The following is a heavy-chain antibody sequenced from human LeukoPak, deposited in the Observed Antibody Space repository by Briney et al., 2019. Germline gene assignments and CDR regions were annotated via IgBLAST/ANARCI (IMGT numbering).Heavy chain of an antibody. CDR2: ISSSSSYI. D-gene: IGHD4-17*01. CDR1: GFTFSSYS. J-gene: IGHJ4*02. V-gene: IGHV3-21*01. CDR3: ARDYGDYYYFDY. Sequence: GGSLRLPCAASGFTFSSYSMNWVRQSPGKGLEWVSSISSSSSYIYYADSVMGRFTISRDNAKNSLYLQMNSLRAEDTAVYYCARDYGDYYYFDYWGQGNLVTVSS.